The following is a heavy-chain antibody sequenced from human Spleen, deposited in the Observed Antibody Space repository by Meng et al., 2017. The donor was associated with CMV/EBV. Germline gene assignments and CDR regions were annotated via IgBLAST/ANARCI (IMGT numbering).Heavy chain of an antibody. CDR2: IRYDGSNK. CDR1: GFTFNSYG. V-gene: IGHV3-30*02. D-gene: IGHD3-10*01. J-gene: IGHJ6*02. Sequence: GESLKISCAATGFTFNSYGMHWVRQAPGKGLEWVALIRYDGSNKYYADSVKGRFTISRDNSKNTLYLQMNSVRAEDTAVYYCAKDQFGEIYSEGMDVWGQGTTVTSP. CDR3: AKDQFGEIYSEGMDV.